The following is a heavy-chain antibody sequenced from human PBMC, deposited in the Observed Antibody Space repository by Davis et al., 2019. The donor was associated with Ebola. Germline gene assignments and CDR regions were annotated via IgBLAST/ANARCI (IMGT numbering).Heavy chain of an antibody. J-gene: IGHJ4*02. D-gene: IGHD4-17*01. Sequence: MPSETLSLTCAVSGGSISSSNWWSWVRQPPGKRLEWIGEIYHSGSTNYNPSLKSRVTISVDKSKNQFSLKLSSVTAADTAVYYCARNLRYGDYFDYWGQGTLVTVSS. V-gene: IGHV4-4*02. CDR2: IYHSGST. CDR3: ARNLRYGDYFDY. CDR1: GGSISSSNW.